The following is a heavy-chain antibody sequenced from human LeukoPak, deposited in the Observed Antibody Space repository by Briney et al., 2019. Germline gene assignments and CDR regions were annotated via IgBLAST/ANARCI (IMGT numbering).Heavy chain of an antibody. CDR2: IYTSGST. CDR3: ARDPQESYYYYGMDV. CDR1: GGSISSHY. J-gene: IGHJ6*02. V-gene: IGHV4-4*07. Sequence: SETLSLTCTVSGGSISSHYWSWIRQPAGKGLEWIGRIYTSGSTNYNPSLKSRVTMSVDTSKNQFSLKLSSVTAADTAVYYCARDPQESYYYYGMDVWGQGTTVTVSS.